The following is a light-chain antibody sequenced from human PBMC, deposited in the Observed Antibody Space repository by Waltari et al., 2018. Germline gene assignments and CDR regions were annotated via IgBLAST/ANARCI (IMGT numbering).Light chain of an antibody. V-gene: IGLV1-47*01. CDR3: AAWDDTLSGWV. CDR2: RND. CDR1: SSNIDTNS. Sequence: QSVLTQPPSASGTPGQRITISCSGSSSNIDTNSVHWYQQLPGTAPQLFIYRNDQRPPGVPERFSGSKSGSSASLAITDLRSEDEAVYLCAAWDDTLSGWVFGGGTRVTVL. J-gene: IGLJ3*02.